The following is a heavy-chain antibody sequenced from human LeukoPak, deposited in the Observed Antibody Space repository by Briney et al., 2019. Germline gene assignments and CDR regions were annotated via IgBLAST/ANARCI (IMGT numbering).Heavy chain of an antibody. CDR3: AKGDTGMVRRYYFDY. J-gene: IGHJ4*02. D-gene: IGHD5-18*01. V-gene: IGHV3-23*01. Sequence: GGSLRLSCAASGFTFSNYAMSWVRQAPGKGLEWVSVISGSGGSTYYADSVKGQFTIFGDNSKNTVYLQMNSLRADDTAVYYCAKGDTGMVRRYYFDYWGQGTLVTVSS. CDR2: ISGSGGST. CDR1: GFTFSNYA.